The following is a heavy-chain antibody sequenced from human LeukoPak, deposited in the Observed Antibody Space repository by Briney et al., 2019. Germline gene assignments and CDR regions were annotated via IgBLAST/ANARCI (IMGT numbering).Heavy chain of an antibody. CDR3: ARHRGLLGSPDYFDY. J-gene: IGHJ4*02. CDR2: IYPGDSDT. Sequence: GESLKISCKGSGYSFTSYWIGWVRQMPGKGLEWMGIIYPGDSDTRYSPCFQGQVTISVDKSISTAYLQWSSLKASDTAMYYCARHRGLLGSPDYFDYWGRGTLVTVSS. V-gene: IGHV5-51*01. CDR1: GYSFTSYW. D-gene: IGHD3-10*01.